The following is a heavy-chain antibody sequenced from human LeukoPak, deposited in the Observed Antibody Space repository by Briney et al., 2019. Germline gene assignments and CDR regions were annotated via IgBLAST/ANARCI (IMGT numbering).Heavy chain of an antibody. CDR2: INQDGSEK. V-gene: IGHV3-7*01. Sequence: GGSLRLSCAASGLTLSSYWMSWVRQAPGKGLEWVANINQDGSEKYYVDSAKGRFTVSRDNAKNSLYLQMNSLRVEDTAVYYCARGKFDFDYWGQGTLVTVSS. D-gene: IGHD3-16*01. J-gene: IGHJ4*02. CDR1: GLTLSSYW. CDR3: ARGKFDFDY.